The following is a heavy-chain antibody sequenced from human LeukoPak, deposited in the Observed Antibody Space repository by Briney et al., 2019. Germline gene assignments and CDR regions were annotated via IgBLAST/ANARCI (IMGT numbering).Heavy chain of an antibody. D-gene: IGHD2-15*01. Sequence: PSETLSLTCTVSGGSFSSGSYYWRWIRQPPGKGLEWIGYIYYSGITNYNPSLKSRVTISVDTSKNQFSLKLSSVTAADTAVYYCARYEEVAGTIHDAFDIWGQGTMVTVSS. CDR1: GGSFSSGSYY. CDR3: ARYEEVAGTIHDAFDI. CDR2: IYYSGIT. V-gene: IGHV4-61*01. J-gene: IGHJ3*02.